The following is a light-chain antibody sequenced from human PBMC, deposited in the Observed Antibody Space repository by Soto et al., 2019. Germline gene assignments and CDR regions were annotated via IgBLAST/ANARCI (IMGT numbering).Light chain of an antibody. CDR3: QQSYSTPRLT. CDR2: AAS. V-gene: IGKV1-39*01. J-gene: IGKJ3*01. CDR1: QSISSY. Sequence: DIQMTQSPSSLSASVGDRVTITCRASQSISSYLNWYQQKPGKAPKLLIYAASSLQSGVPSRFSGSGSGTDFTLTISSLQPVDFESYYCQQSYSTPRLTFGPGTKVDIK.